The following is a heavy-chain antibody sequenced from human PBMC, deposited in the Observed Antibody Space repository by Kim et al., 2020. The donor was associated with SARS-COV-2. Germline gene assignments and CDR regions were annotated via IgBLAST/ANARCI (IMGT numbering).Heavy chain of an antibody. CDR1: GFTFDDYA. CDR2: ISWNSGSI. Sequence: GGSLRLSCAASGFTFDDYAMHWVRQAPGKGLEWVSGISWNSGSIGYADSVKGRFTISRDNAKNSLYLQMNSLRAEDTALYYCAKDGSWELLSHFDYWGQG. D-gene: IGHD1-26*01. V-gene: IGHV3-9*01. J-gene: IGHJ4*02. CDR3: AKDGSWELLSHFDY.